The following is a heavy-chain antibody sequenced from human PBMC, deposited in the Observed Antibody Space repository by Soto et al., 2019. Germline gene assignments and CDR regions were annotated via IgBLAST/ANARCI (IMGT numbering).Heavy chain of an antibody. D-gene: IGHD2-2*01. V-gene: IGHV3-23*01. J-gene: IGHJ3*02. CDR2: ISGSVSST. CDR3: AKQRSTSCYSCGFDI. CDR1: GFTFRSYA. Sequence: GGSLRLSCAASGFTFRSYAMSWGRQAPGKGLEWVSTISGSVSSTYHADSVKGRFTISRDKSKNTLYLQMNSLRAEDTAVYYCAKQRSTSCYSCGFDIWGQGTMVTVSS.